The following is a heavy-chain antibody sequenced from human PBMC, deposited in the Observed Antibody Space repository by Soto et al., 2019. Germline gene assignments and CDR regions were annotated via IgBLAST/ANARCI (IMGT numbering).Heavy chain of an antibody. Sequence: VQLVESEGGVVQPGRSLRLSCAVSGFTFSSYGMHWVRQAPGKGLQWVAVISYDGSNIYYADSVKGRFTVSRDNSRNTLYLQMRSLRTEDSALYYCAKDDGLWYLDLWGRGTLVTVSS. CDR1: GFTFSSYG. CDR2: ISYDGSNI. D-gene: IGHD4-17*01. CDR3: AKDDGLWYLDL. J-gene: IGHJ2*01. V-gene: IGHV3-30*18.